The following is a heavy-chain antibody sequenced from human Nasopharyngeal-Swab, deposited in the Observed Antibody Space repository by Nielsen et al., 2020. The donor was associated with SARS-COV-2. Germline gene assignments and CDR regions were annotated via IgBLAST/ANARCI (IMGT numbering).Heavy chain of an antibody. D-gene: IGHD5-12*01. V-gene: IGHV1-69*10. CDR2: IVPALGLP. Sequence: SVKVSCKTSGDTFTNSAISWVRQAPGQGLEWMGGIVPALGLPNYAQNFRGRVTISADRSTTTSYLELSSLRSEDTAIYYCAREGGYGAYDAPDYWGQGTLVTVSS. J-gene: IGHJ4*02. CDR3: AREGGYGAYDAPDY. CDR1: GDTFTNSA.